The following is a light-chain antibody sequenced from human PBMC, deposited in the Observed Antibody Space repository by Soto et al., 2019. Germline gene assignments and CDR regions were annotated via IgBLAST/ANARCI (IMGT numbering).Light chain of an antibody. V-gene: IGKV3-20*01. J-gene: IGKJ1*01. Sequence: ENVLTQSPGSRSLSPWEIATLSFMASQNVDTNYLAWYQQEPGQAPRIIIFGASGRATGIPDRFSGSGSGTDFTLTISRLEPEDFAVYYCQQYGSSGTFGQGTKVDIK. CDR2: GAS. CDR1: QNVDTNY. CDR3: QQYGSSGT.